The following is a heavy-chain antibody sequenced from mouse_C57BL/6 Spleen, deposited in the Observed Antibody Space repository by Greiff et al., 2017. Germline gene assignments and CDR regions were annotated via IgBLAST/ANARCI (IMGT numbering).Heavy chain of an antibody. Sequence: EVQLVESGGDLVKPGGSLKLSCAASGFTFSSYGMSWVRQTPDKRLEWVATISSGGSYTYYPDSVKGRFTISRDNAKNTLYLQMSSLKSEDTAMYYCARHRIYYGNIAYWGQGTLVTVSA. J-gene: IGHJ3*01. CDR2: ISSGGSYT. D-gene: IGHD2-1*01. CDR1: GFTFSSYG. V-gene: IGHV5-6*01. CDR3: ARHRIYYGNIAY.